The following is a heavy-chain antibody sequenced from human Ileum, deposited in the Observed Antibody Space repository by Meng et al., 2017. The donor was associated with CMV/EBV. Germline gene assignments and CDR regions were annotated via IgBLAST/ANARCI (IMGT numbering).Heavy chain of an antibody. J-gene: IGHJ4*02. CDR2: ISSSGSI. V-gene: IGHV4-4*07. D-gene: IGHD6-19*01. CDR1: DGSISYYY. Sequence: QVQLQEPGPGLVKPSETLSLTCTVTDGSISYYYWSWIRQSADKGLEWIGRISSSGSINYNPSLESRLTLSVDTSKKQLSLKLSSVTAADTAVYYCARAEADTGNFEYWGQGTLVTVSS. CDR3: ARAEADTGNFEY.